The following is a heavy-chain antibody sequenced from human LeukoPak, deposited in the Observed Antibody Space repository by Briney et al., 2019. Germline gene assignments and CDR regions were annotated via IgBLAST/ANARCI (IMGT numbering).Heavy chain of an antibody. CDR3: ARDLGGVLAAAGTIDI. V-gene: IGHV4-39*07. CDR1: GSSLSSSSYY. Sequence: SQTLSLICTVSGSSLSSSSYYWGWMRQPPGKGLEWIGGIYYSGSTYYNPSLKSRVTISVDTSKNQFSLKLSSVTAAGTAVYYCARDLGGVLAAAGTIDIWGQGTMVTVSS. CDR2: IYYSGST. J-gene: IGHJ3*02. D-gene: IGHD6-13*01.